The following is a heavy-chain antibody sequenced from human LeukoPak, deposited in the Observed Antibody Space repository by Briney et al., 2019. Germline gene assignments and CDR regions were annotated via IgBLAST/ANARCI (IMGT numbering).Heavy chain of an antibody. D-gene: IGHD5-24*01. J-gene: IGHJ6*03. CDR2: IYYSGST. V-gene: IGHV4-39*01. CDR1: GGSISSSSYY. Sequence: SETLSLTCTVSGGSISSSSYYWGWIRQPPGKGLEWIGSIYYSGSTYYNPSLKSRGTISVDTSKNQFPLKLSSVTAAATAVYYCARSNYAYTYYYYYMDVWGKGTTVTVSS. CDR3: ARSNYAYTYYYYYMDV.